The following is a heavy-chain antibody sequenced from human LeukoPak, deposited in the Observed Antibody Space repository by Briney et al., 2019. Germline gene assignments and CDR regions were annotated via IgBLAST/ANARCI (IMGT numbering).Heavy chain of an antibody. CDR1: GGSSSGGGYY. CDR3: ARDLGDCSSTSCPLYFDL. CDR2: SCYCGST. D-gene: IGHD2-2*01. Sequence: SQTLSVTCIDSGGSSSGGGYYWSSIRQHPRTLLFWLGPSCYCGSTYYNPSLKSRVTISVDTSKNQFSLKLSSVTAADTAVYYCARDLGDCSSTSCPLYFDLWGRGTLVTVSS. J-gene: IGHJ2*01. V-gene: IGHV4-31*03.